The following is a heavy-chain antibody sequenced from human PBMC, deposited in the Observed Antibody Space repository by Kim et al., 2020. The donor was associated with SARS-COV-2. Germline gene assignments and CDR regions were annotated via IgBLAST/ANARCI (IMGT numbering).Heavy chain of an antibody. V-gene: IGHV3-30*07. Sequence: DSVKGRFTISRDNSKNTLYLQMNSLRAEDTAVYYCASDGGRKYYYYGMDVWGQGTTVTVSS. CDR3: ASDGGRKYYYYGMDV. J-gene: IGHJ6*02. D-gene: IGHD2-15*01.